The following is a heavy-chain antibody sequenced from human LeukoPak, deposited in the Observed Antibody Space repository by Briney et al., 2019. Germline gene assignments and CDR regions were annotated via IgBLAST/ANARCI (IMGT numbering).Heavy chain of an antibody. CDR3: ASWNGGHDGFDI. CDR1: GYTFTSSYA. V-gene: IGHV1-3*03. D-gene: IGHD1-1*01. CDR2: INAGNGNA. Sequence: ASVKVSCKASGYTFTSSYALHWVRQAPGQRPEWMGWINAGNGNARYSQEFQGRVTITRDTPASTAYMELSSLRSEDMAVYYCASWNGGHDGFDIWGQGTMVTVSS. J-gene: IGHJ3*02.